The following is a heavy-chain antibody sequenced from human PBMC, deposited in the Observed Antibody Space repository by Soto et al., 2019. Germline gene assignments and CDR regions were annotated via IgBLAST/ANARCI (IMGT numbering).Heavy chain of an antibody. Sequence: SETLSLTCSISGGSISDYQWNWIRQPPGKGLEWIGYIYYSGRTNYNPSLKSRLTISLDTSKKQFSLKLSSVTAADTAVYYCARGGWQFDYWGQGTLVTVSS. J-gene: IGHJ4*02. CDR3: ARGGWQFDY. D-gene: IGHD6-19*01. CDR1: GGSISDYQ. CDR2: IYYSGRT. V-gene: IGHV4-59*01.